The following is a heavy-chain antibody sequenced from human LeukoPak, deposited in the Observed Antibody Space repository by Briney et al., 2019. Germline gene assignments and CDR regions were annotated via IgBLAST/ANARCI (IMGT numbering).Heavy chain of an antibody. CDR2: ISSSSSYI. D-gene: IGHD3-10*01. V-gene: IGHV3-21*01. CDR1: GFAFSSYS. CDR3: ARDTGMVRGLYFDY. Sequence: GGSLRLSCAASGFAFSSYSMNWVRQAPGKGLEGFSSISSSSSYIYYADSVKGRFTISRDNAKNSLYLQMNSLRAEDTAVYYCARDTGMVRGLYFDYWGQGTLVTVSS. J-gene: IGHJ4*02.